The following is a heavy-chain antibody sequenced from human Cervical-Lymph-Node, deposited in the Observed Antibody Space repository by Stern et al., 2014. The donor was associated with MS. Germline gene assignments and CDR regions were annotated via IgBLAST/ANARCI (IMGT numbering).Heavy chain of an antibody. Sequence: QVQLMQSGAEVKKPGASVKVSCKASGYTFTDYSLHWVRQAPGQGLEWMGLINPVNGSTNSAKKFQGLVTMTRATAISTAYRELSRLTSDDTAVYYCARTKTGTTSYGMDVWGQGTTVTVSS. J-gene: IGHJ6*02. CDR3: ARTKTGTTSYGMDV. V-gene: IGHV1-2*02. D-gene: IGHD4-17*01. CDR2: INPVNGST. CDR1: GYTFTDYS.